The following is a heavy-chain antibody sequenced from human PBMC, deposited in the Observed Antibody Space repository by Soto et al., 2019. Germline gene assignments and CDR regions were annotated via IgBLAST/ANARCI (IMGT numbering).Heavy chain of an antibody. V-gene: IGHV4-59*01. CDR2: IYYSGST. J-gene: IGHJ4*02. CDR1: GGSISSYY. CDR3: ARSPAAGTGSRVFDY. D-gene: IGHD6-13*01. Sequence: PSETLSLTCTVSGGSISSYYWSWIRQPPGKGLEWIGYIYYSGSTNYNPSLKSRVTISVDTSKNQFSLKLSSVTAADTAVYYCARSPAAGTGSRVFDYWGQGTLVTVSS.